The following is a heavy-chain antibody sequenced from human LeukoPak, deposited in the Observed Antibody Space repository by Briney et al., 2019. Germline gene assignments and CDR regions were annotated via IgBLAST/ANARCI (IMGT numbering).Heavy chain of an antibody. CDR2: IWYDGSNK. Sequence: GRSLRLSCAASGFTFSSYGMHWVRQAPGKGLEWVAVIWYDGSNKYYVDSVKGRFTISRDSSKNTLYLQMNSLRAEDTAVYYCARASSGGSGWDPDYWGQGTLVTVSS. V-gene: IGHV3-33*01. D-gene: IGHD6-19*01. CDR1: GFTFSSYG. CDR3: ARASSGGSGWDPDY. J-gene: IGHJ4*02.